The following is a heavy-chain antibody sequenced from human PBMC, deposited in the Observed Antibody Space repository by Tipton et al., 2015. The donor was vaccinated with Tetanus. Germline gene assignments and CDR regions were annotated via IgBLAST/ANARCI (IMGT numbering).Heavy chain of an antibody. CDR1: GGSISSYY. J-gene: IGHJ4*02. CDR2: IYYSGST. CDR3: ARIRQVGKPGPFFDY. V-gene: IGHV4-59*01. D-gene: IGHD7-27*01. Sequence: LRLSCTVSGGSISSYYWSWIRQPAGKGLEWIGYIYYSGSTNYNPSLRSRVTISVDTSKNQISLKLSSVTAADTAVYYCARIRQVGKPGPFFDYWGQGTLVTVSS.